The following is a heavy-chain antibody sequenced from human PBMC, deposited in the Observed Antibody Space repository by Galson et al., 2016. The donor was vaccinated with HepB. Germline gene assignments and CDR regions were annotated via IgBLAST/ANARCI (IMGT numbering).Heavy chain of an antibody. CDR1: GFTFINYG. J-gene: IGHJ6*01. CDR2: ISNSGDIK. V-gene: IGHV3-23*01. CDR3: VKGSIGSGCLDV. D-gene: IGHD1-26*01. Sequence: SLRLSCAASGFTFINYGMTWVRRAPGKGLEWVSVISNSGDIKYYADSAKGRFSISRGNSKNTLYLQMNSLGAEDTAIYYCVKGSIGSGCLDVWGPGTTVTVSS.